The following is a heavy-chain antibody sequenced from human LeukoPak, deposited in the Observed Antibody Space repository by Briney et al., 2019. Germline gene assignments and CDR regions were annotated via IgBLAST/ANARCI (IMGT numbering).Heavy chain of an antibody. CDR1: GYTFTTYD. CDR2: MNPNSGNT. D-gene: IGHD1-26*01. V-gene: IGHV1-8*01. CDR3: ARAVIVGTIQFDY. Sequence: GASVKVSCKASGYTFTTYDINWVRQAAGQGLEWMGWMNPNSGNTGYAQKFQGRVTVTRDTSISTAYMELSNLRSEDTAVYYCARAVIVGTIQFDYWGQGTLVTVSS. J-gene: IGHJ4*02.